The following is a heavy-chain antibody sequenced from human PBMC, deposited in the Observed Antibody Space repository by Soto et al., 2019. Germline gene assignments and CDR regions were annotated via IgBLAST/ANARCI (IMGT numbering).Heavy chain of an antibody. J-gene: IGHJ4*02. Sequence: QVQLVQSGAEVKKPGSSVKVSCKASGGTFGSYAINWVRQAPGQGLEWMGMSLPIFGTTKYAQNFQGRVTITADDSARKVYMELTNLGSEDTAVYYCARGIAAAGTYFDYWGQGTLVTVSS. CDR2: SLPIFGTT. D-gene: IGHD6-13*01. V-gene: IGHV1-69*18. CDR1: GGTFGSYA. CDR3: ARGIAAAGTYFDY.